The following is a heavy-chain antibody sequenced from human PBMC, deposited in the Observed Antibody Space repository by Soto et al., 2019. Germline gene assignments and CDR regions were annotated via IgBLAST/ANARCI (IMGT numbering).Heavy chain of an antibody. CDR3: ARAKDSSGYYPFDY. CDR1: GGSFSGYY. Sequence: SETLSLTCAVYGGSFSGYYWSWIRQPPGKGLEWIGEINHSGSTNYNPSLKSRVTISVDTSKNQFSLKLSSVTAADTAVYYCARAKDSSGYYPFDYWGQGTLVTVSS. CDR2: INHSGST. V-gene: IGHV4-34*01. J-gene: IGHJ4*02. D-gene: IGHD3-22*01.